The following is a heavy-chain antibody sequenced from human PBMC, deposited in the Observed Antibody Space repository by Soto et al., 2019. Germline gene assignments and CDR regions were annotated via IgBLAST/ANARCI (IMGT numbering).Heavy chain of an antibody. CDR2: IYHTGNA. CDR3: ARDFFDSSAYTTNWFDP. CDR1: GDSISNSRFY. J-gene: IGHJ5*02. D-gene: IGHD3-22*01. Sequence: SEILSLTCSVSGDSISNSRFYWAWIRQPPGEGLEWIGSIYHTGNAYYNPSLKSRVTISVDTSKNQFSLKLTSVTAADAALYYCARDFFDSSAYTTNWFDPWGQGTLVTVSS. V-gene: IGHV4-39*01.